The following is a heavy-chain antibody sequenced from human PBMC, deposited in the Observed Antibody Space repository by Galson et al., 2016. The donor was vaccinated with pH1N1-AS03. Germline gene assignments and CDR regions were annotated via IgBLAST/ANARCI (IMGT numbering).Heavy chain of an antibody. CDR2: IPGDESIT. J-gene: IGHJ4*02. Sequence: SLRLSCAAFGFTFSHYTMHWVRQAPGRGLVWVSRIPGDESITNYADSVKGRFTISRDNAKNTVHLQMNGLRAEDTAVYYCARSTEGNFDYWGQGILVTVSS. CDR3: ARSTEGNFDY. D-gene: IGHD1-14*01. CDR1: GFTFSHYT. V-gene: IGHV3-74*01.